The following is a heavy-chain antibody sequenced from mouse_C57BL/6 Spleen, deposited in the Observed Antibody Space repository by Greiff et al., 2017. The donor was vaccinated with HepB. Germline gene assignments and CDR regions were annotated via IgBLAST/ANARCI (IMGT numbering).Heavy chain of an antibody. CDR1: GFNIKDYY. CDR3: TTDSTPFDY. D-gene: IGHD2-5*01. CDR2: IDPEDGGT. Sequence: DVQLQESGAELVRPGASVKLSCTASGFNIKDYYMHWVKQRPEQGLEGIGRIDPEDGGTEYAPMFQGKATMTAATSSNPAYLQLSSLTSEDTAVYYGTTDSTPFDYWGQGTTLTVSS. V-gene: IGHV14-1*01. J-gene: IGHJ2*01.